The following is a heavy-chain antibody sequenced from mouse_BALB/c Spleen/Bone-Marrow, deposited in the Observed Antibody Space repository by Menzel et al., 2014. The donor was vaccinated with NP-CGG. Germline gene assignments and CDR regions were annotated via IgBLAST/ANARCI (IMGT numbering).Heavy chain of an antibody. CDR3: ARGLYYVAYGPGFAY. CDR2: INSNGGTT. V-gene: IGHV5-6-3*01. CDR1: GFTFSNYG. D-gene: IGHD2-13*01. J-gene: IGHJ3*01. Sequence: EVQRVESGGGLVQPGGSQKLSCAASGFTFSNYGMSWVRQTPDKRLDLVATINSNGGTTYYPDSVKGRFTISRDNAKNTLYLQMSSLKSEDTAMYFCARGLYYVAYGPGFAYWGQGTLVTVSA.